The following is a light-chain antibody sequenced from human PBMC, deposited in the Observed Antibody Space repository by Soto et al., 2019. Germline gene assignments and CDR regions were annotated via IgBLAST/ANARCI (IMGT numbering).Light chain of an antibody. CDR1: SSDVGRYNY. Sequence: QSALTQPASVSGSPGQSITISCTGTSSDVGRYNYVSWYQQHPGKAPKLMIFDVNNRPSGASNRFSGSKSGNTAPLTISGLQTEDEADYYCSSYTTSSTVVFGGGTKLTVL. J-gene: IGLJ3*02. CDR3: SSYTTSSTVV. CDR2: DVN. V-gene: IGLV2-14*01.